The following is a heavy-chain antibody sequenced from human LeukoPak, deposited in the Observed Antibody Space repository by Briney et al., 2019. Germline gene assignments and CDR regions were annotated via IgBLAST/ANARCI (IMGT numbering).Heavy chain of an antibody. CDR2: INWDSALI. J-gene: IGHJ4*02. CDR3: VKWCSSTWSSQASYFDD. Sequence: PGGSLRLSCVVSGFTFDDYAMHWVRQAPGRGLEWVAGINWDSALIDHGDSVKSRFTISRDNAKNSLYLQMNNLRPEDTASYYRVKWCSSTWSSQASYFDDWGQGTLVTVSS. D-gene: IGHD6-13*01. CDR1: GFTFDDYA. V-gene: IGHV3-9*01.